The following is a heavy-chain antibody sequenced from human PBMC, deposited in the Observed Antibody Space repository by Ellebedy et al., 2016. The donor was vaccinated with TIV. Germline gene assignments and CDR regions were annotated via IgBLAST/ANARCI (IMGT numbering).Heavy chain of an antibody. CDR2: INAATGDT. V-gene: IGHV1-3*01. CDR3: ARVAPMVRGVTVFPPFDY. D-gene: IGHD3-10*01. CDR1: GYTFPSYN. Sequence: ASVKVSXKTSGYTFPSYNIHWVRQAPGQRLEWMGWINAATGDTKYSQRFQARVAITRDTSARIVNMELSGLTSEDTAVYYCARVAPMVRGVTVFPPFDYWGQGTQVTVSS. J-gene: IGHJ4*02.